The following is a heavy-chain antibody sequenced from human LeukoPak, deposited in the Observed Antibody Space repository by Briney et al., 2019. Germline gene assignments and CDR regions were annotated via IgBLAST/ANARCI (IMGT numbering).Heavy chain of an antibody. V-gene: IGHV4-61*02. Sequence: PSETLSLTCTVSGGSISSGGSIGSFYWSWIRQPAGKGLEWIGRIDAGGSTNYNPSLRGRVTISVDTSKNQFSLKLSSVTAADTAVYYCAKMTPVTSFQLLVLDSWGPGTLVTISS. CDR1: GGSISSGGSIGSFY. CDR2: IDAGGST. J-gene: IGHJ4*02. D-gene: IGHD4-11*01. CDR3: AKMTPVTSFQLLVLDS.